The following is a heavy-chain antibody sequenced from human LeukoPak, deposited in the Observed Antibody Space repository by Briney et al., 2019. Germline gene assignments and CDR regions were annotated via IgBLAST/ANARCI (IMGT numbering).Heavy chain of an antibody. D-gene: IGHD3-3*01. Sequence: GGSLRLSCAASGFTFSSYSMNWVRQAPGKGLEWVSYISSSSSTIYYADSVKGRFTISRDNAKNSLYLQMNSLRAEDTAVYYSARDLGSKYYDFWSGYYIYYYGMDVWGQGTTVTVSS. V-gene: IGHV3-48*01. CDR2: ISSSSSTI. J-gene: IGHJ6*02. CDR1: GFTFSSYS. CDR3: ARDLGSKYYDFWSGYYIYYYGMDV.